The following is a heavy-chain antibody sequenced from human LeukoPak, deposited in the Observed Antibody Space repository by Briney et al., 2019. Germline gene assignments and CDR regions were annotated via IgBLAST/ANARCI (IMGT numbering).Heavy chain of an antibody. Sequence: GGSLRLSCAASGFTFSSYAMHWVRQAPGKGLEWVAVISYDGSNKYYADSVKGRFTISRDNSKNTLYLQMNSLRAEDTAVYYCARDTVGGSSSWKYYYGMDVWGQGTTVTVSS. V-gene: IGHV3-30*04. CDR3: ARDTVGGSSSWKYYYGMDV. CDR2: ISYDGSNK. D-gene: IGHD6-13*01. CDR1: GFTFSSYA. J-gene: IGHJ6*02.